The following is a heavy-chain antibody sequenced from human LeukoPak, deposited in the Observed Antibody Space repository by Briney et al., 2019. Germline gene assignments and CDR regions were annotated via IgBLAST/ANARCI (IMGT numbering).Heavy chain of an antibody. Sequence: NTSETLSLTCAVYGGSFSGYYWSWIRQPPGKGLEWIGEINHSGSTNYNPSLKSRVTISVDTSKNQFSLKLSSVTAADTAVYYCARDDDYYDSSGYYSWGQGTLVTVSS. D-gene: IGHD3-22*01. V-gene: IGHV4-34*01. J-gene: IGHJ4*02. CDR2: INHSGST. CDR3: ARDDDYYDSSGYYS. CDR1: GGSFSGYY.